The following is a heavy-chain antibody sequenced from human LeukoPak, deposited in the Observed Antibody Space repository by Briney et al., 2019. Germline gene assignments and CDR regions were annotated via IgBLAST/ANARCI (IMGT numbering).Heavy chain of an antibody. CDR3: AIPILGYGHDY. D-gene: IGHD5-12*01. Sequence: ASVKVSCKASGYTFTGYYRHWVRQAPGQGLEWMGRINPNSGGTNYAQKFQGRVTMTRDTSISTAYMELSRLRSDDTAVYYCAIPILGYGHDYWGQGTLVTVSS. J-gene: IGHJ4*02. V-gene: IGHV1-2*06. CDR1: GYTFTGYY. CDR2: INPNSGGT.